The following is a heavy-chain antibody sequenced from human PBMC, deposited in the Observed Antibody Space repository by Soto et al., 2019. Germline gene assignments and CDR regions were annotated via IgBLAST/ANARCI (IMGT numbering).Heavy chain of an antibody. CDR2: IYWDDDK. CDR3: AHLVGAEQPDPRFLEWLPDSYYFDY. V-gene: IGHV2-5*02. D-gene: IGHD3-3*01. CDR1: GFSLSTSGVG. Sequence: SGPTLVKPTQTLTLTCTFSGFSLSTSGVGVGWIRQPPGKALEWLALIYWDDDKRYSPSLKSRLTITKDTSKNQVVLTMTNMDPVDTATYYCAHLVGAEQPDPRFLEWLPDSYYFDYWGQGTLVTVSS. J-gene: IGHJ4*02.